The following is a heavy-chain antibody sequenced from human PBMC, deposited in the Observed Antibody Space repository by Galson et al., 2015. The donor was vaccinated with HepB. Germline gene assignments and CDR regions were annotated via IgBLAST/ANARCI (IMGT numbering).Heavy chain of an antibody. V-gene: IGHV3-11*01. Sequence: SLRLSCAASGFTFSDYYMSWIRQAPGKGLEWVSYISSSGSTIYYADSVKGRFTISRDNAKNSLYLQMNSLRAEDTAVYYCVRQQLDYYYYYMDVWGKGTTVTVSS. CDR2: ISSSGSTI. J-gene: IGHJ6*03. D-gene: IGHD6-13*01. CDR1: GFTFSDYY. CDR3: VRQQLDYYYYYMDV.